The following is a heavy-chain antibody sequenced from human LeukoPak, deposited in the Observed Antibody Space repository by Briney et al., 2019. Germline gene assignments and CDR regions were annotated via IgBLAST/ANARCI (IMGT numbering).Heavy chain of an antibody. CDR3: ARNYDFWRYGMDV. D-gene: IGHD3-3*01. V-gene: IGHV1-69*04. J-gene: IGHJ6*02. CDR2: IIPILGIA. Sequence: SVKVSCKASGGTFGSYAISWVRQAPGQGLEWMGRIIPILGIANYAQKFQGRVTITADKSTSTAYMELSSLRSEDTAVYYCARNYDFWRYGMDVWGQGTTVTVSS. CDR1: GGTFGSYA.